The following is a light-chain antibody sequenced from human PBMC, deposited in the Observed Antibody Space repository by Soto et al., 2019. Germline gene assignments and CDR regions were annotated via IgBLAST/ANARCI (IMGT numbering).Light chain of an antibody. V-gene: IGKV1-39*01. J-gene: IGKJ5*01. CDR2: AAY. Sequence: DIQMTQSPSSLSASVGDRVTITCRASQSISNYLNWYQQKPGKAPKLLIYAAYSLQSGVPSRFSGSGSGTDFTLTIRSLQPEDFATYYCKQSYSTPITVGQGTRLEIK. CDR1: QSISNY. CDR3: KQSYSTPIT.